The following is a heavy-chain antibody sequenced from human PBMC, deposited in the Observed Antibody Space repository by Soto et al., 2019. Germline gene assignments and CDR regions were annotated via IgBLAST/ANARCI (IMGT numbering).Heavy chain of an antibody. CDR2: INHSGST. D-gene: IGHD3-9*01. Sequence: SETLSLTCAVYGGSFSGYYGSWIRQPPGKGLEWIGEINHSGSTNYNPSLESRVTISVDTSKNQFSLKLSSVTAADTAVYYCARGPSYYDILTGYQYGYYYYGMDVWGQGTTVTVSS. CDR3: ARGPSYYDILTGYQYGYYYYGMDV. V-gene: IGHV4-34*01. CDR1: GGSFSGYY. J-gene: IGHJ6*02.